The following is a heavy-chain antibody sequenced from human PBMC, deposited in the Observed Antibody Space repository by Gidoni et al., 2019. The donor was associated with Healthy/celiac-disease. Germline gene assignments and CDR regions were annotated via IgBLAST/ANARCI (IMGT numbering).Heavy chain of an antibody. CDR1: GYTFTSYG. CDR3: ARVHSGYDWGVGYYYGMDV. CDR2: ISAYNGNT. Sequence: QVQLVQSGAEVKKPGASVKVSCKASGYTFTSYGISWVRQAPGQGLEWMGWISAYNGNTNYAQKLQGRVTMTTDTSTSTAYMELRSLRSDDTALYYCARVHSGYDWGVGYYYGMDVWGQGTTVTVSS. V-gene: IGHV1-18*01. J-gene: IGHJ6*02. D-gene: IGHD5-12*01.